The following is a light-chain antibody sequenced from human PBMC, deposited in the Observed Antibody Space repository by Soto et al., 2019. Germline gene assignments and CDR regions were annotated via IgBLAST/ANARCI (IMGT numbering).Light chain of an antibody. CDR2: RNN. CDR1: SSNIERNY. CDR3: AAWDDSLSAWV. Sequence: QAVVTQPPSASGTPGQRVTISCSGSSSNIERNYVYWYQQLPGTAPNLLIYRNNQRPSRVPDRLSGSKSGTSASLAISGLRSEDEANYYCAAWDDSLSAWVFGGGTKLTVL. V-gene: IGLV1-47*01. J-gene: IGLJ3*02.